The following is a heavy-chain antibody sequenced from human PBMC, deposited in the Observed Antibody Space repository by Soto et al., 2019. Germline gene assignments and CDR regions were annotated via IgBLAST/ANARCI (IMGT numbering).Heavy chain of an antibody. J-gene: IGHJ6*02. CDR1: GGSVSSGSYY. D-gene: IGHD6-19*01. V-gene: IGHV4-61*01. CDR3: ARVIEGWYQGRYCYVMDV. CDR2: IYYSGSA. Sequence: PSETLSLTCTVSGGSVSSGSYYWSWIRQPPGKGLEWIGYIYYSGSANYNPSLKSRVTISVDTSKNQFSLKLSSVTAADTAVYYFARVIEGWYQGRYCYVMDVWGQGTTVTVSS.